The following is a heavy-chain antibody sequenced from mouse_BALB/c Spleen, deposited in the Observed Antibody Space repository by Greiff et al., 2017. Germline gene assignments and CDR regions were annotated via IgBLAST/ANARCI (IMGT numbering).Heavy chain of an antibody. CDR2: IYPGNSDT. V-gene: IGHV1-5*01. J-gene: IGHJ4*01. D-gene: IGHD2-4*01. CDR1: GYSFTSYW. CDR3: TRIIYYDYSYYYAMDY. Sequence: VQLQQSGTVLARPGASVKMSCKASGYSFTSYWMHWVKQRPGQGLEWIGAIYPGNSDTSYNQKFKGKAKLTAVTSASTAYMELSSLTNEDSAVYYCTRIIYYDYSYYYAMDYWGQGTSVTVSS.